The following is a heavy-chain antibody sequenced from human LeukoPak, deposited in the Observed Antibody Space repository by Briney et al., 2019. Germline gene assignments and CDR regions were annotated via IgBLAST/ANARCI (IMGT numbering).Heavy chain of an antibody. D-gene: IGHD6-6*01. CDR3: ATSRARSSGRTYYYYYYMDV. J-gene: IGHJ6*03. Sequence: TGGSLRLSCAASGFTFDDYAMHWVRQAPGKGLEWVSGISWNSGSIGYADSVKGRFTISRDNAKNSLYLQMNSLRAEDTALYYCATSRARSSGRTYYYYYYMDVWGKGTTVTVSS. CDR2: ISWNSGSI. CDR1: GFTFDDYA. V-gene: IGHV3-9*01.